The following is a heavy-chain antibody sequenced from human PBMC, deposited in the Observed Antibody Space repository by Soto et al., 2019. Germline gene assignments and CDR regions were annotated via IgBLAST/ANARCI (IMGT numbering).Heavy chain of an antibody. D-gene: IGHD3-22*01. J-gene: IGHJ4*02. Sequence: ASVKVSCKASGYTFTSHDISWVRQAPGQGLEWMGWISPYNGNTNYAQRLQGRVTMTADTSMSTAYMELRSLRSDDTAVYFFVRDTRFYFDSSGQHYWGQGTLVTVSS. CDR3: VRDTRFYFDSSGQHY. V-gene: IGHV1-18*01. CDR2: ISPYNGNT. CDR1: GYTFTSHD.